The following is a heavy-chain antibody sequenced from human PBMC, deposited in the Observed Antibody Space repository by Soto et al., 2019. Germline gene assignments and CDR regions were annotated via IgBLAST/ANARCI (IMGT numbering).Heavy chain of an antibody. J-gene: IGHJ4*02. Sequence: RASVKVSCKASGYTFTSYGISWVRQAPGQGLEWMGWISAYNGNTNYAQKLQGRVTMTTDTSTSTAYMELRSLRSDDTAVYYCARGSGIVGATVCYDYWGQGTLVTVSS. V-gene: IGHV1-18*01. CDR2: ISAYNGNT. CDR1: GYTFTSYG. CDR3: ARGSGIVGATVCYDY. D-gene: IGHD1-26*01.